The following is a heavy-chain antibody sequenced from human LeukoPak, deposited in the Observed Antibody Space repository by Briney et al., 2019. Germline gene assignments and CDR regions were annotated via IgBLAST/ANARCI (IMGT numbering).Heavy chain of an antibody. CDR3: AREKGSGWYLYWFDP. Sequence: GGSLRLSCAASGFTFSSYSMNWVRQAPGKGLEWVSSISSSSSYIYYADSVKGRFTISRDNAKNSLYLQMNSLRAEDTAVYYCAREKGSGWYLYWFDPWGQGTLVTVSS. J-gene: IGHJ5*02. V-gene: IGHV3-21*01. D-gene: IGHD6-19*01. CDR1: GFTFSSYS. CDR2: ISSSSSYI.